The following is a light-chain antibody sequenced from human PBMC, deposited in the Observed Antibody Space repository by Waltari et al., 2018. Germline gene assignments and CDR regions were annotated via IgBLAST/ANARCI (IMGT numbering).Light chain of an antibody. J-gene: IGLJ2*01. CDR1: KLGDKF. V-gene: IGLV3-1*01. CDR3: QAWDSDTAV. Sequence: SYDLSQPPSVSVSPGQTASIPCSGDKLGDKFTYWYQQRPGQSPVLVISHDDRGPAGISVRRSCSRSGITATLTIGGAQAMDEADYYCQAWDSDTAVFGGGTYLTVL. CDR2: HDD.